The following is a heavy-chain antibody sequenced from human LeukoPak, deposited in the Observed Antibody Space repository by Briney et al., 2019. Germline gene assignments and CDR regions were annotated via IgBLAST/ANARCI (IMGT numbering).Heavy chain of an antibody. Sequence: PGGSLRLSCAASGFTFSSYGMHWVRQAPGKGLEWVAVIWYDGSNKYYADSVKGRFTISRDNSKNTLCLQMNSLRAEDTAVYYCARARSLDGYFEHWGQGTLVTVSS. CDR2: IWYDGSNK. V-gene: IGHV3-33*01. CDR3: ARARSLDGYFEH. J-gene: IGHJ1*01. D-gene: IGHD1-1*01. CDR1: GFTFSSYG.